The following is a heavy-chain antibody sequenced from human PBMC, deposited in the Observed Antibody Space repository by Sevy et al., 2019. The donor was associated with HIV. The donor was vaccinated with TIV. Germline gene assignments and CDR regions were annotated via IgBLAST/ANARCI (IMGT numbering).Heavy chain of an antibody. CDR2: ICYIGST. Sequence: SETLSLTCTVSGGSLSSGSYYWSWIRQPPGKGLEWIGYICYIGSTNYNPSLKSRVTISVDTSKNQLSLRLTSVTAADTAVYYCVRDRIAAAGGYFDNWGQGTLVTVSS. V-gene: IGHV4-61*01. J-gene: IGHJ4*02. D-gene: IGHD6-13*01. CDR1: GGSLSSGSYY. CDR3: VRDRIAAAGGYFDN.